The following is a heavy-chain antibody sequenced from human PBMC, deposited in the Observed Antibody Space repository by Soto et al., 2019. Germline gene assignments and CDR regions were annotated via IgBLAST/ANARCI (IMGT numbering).Heavy chain of an antibody. CDR3: AKIGNDSSGYYYFDY. J-gene: IGHJ4*02. CDR2: IYYSGST. V-gene: IGHV4-30-4*01. Sequence: LSLTCTVSGGSISSGDYYWSWIRQPPGKGLEWIGYIYYSGSTYYNPSLKSRVTISVDTSKNQFSLKLSSVTAADTAVYYCAKIGNDSSGYYYFDYWGQGTLVTVSS. CDR1: GGSISSGDYY. D-gene: IGHD3-22*01.